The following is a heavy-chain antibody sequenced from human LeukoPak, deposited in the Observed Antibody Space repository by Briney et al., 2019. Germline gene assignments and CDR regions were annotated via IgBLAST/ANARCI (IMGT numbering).Heavy chain of an antibody. CDR1: GGSISSSSYY. Sequence: PSETLSLTCTVSGGSISSSSYYWGWIRQPPGKGLEWIGSIYYSGSTYYNPSLKSRVSISVDTSKNQFSLKLSSVTAADTAVYYCARDGSSYSSSSPFDYWGQGTLVTVSS. J-gene: IGHJ4*02. D-gene: IGHD6-6*01. CDR3: ARDGSSYSSSSPFDY. CDR2: IYYSGST. V-gene: IGHV4-39*07.